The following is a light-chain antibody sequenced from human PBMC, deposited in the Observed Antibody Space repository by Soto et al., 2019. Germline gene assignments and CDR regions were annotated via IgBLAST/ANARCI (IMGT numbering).Light chain of an antibody. CDR3: QQSYNNPYT. CDR2: VAS. V-gene: IGKV1-39*01. J-gene: IGKJ2*01. CDR1: QSISNY. Sequence: DIQMTQSPSSLSASVGDRVTITCRASQSISNYLNWYQQKPGKAPNLLIYVASSLQSGVPSRFSGSGSGTDFTLTISSLQPEDFATYYCQQSYNNPYTFGQGTKLEIK.